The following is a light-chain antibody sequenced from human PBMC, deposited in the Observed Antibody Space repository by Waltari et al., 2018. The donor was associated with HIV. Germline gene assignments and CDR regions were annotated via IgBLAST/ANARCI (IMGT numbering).Light chain of an antibody. CDR2: GNS. Sequence: QSVLTQPPSVSGAPGQRVTISCTGSSSNLGAGYDVPRYQQLPGTAPKLLIYGNSNRPSGVPDRFSGSKSGTSASLAITGLQAEDEADYYCQSYDSSLSGVVFGGGTKLTVL. CDR3: QSYDSSLSGVV. CDR1: SSNLGAGYD. V-gene: IGLV1-40*01. J-gene: IGLJ2*01.